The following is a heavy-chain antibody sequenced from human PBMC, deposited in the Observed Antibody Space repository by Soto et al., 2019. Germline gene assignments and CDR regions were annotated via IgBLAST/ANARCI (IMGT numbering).Heavy chain of an antibody. CDR2: ISGSGGST. Sequence: GGSLRLSCAASGFTFSSYAMSWVRQATGKGLEWVSAISGSGGSTYYADSVRGRFTISRDNSKNTLYLQMNSLRAEDTAVYYCAKVWDTAMVSDWFDPWGQGTLVTVSS. CDR3: AKVWDTAMVSDWFDP. CDR1: GFTFSSYA. J-gene: IGHJ5*02. V-gene: IGHV3-23*01. D-gene: IGHD5-18*01.